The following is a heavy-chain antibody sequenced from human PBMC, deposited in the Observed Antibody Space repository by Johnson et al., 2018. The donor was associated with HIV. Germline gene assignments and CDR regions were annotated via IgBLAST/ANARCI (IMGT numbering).Heavy chain of an antibody. Sequence: VQLVESGGGLIQPGGSLRLSCAASGFTVSSNYMSWVRQAPGKGLEWVSVIYSGGSTYYADSVKGRFTISRENSKNTLYLKMNSLRAEDTAVYYCARGLIIQLWLQAAFDIWGQGTMVTVSS. D-gene: IGHD5-18*01. CDR2: IYSGGST. V-gene: IGHV3-53*01. J-gene: IGHJ3*02. CDR1: GFTVSSNY. CDR3: ARGLIIQLWLQAAFDI.